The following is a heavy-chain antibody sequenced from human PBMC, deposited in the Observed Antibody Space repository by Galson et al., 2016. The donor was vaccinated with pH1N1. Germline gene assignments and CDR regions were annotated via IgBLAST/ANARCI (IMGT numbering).Heavy chain of an antibody. Sequence: SLRLSCAASGFKFDNYAMTWVRRAPGKGLQWVSAISGSGGRTYYADSVKDRFTISRDNYKKTLFLQMTSLRVEDTAVYYCAKDRYSSGQFFDSWGRGILVTVSS. CDR2: ISGSGGRT. D-gene: IGHD6-19*01. V-gene: IGHV3-23*01. CDR1: GFKFDNYA. CDR3: AKDRYSSGQFFDS. J-gene: IGHJ4*02.